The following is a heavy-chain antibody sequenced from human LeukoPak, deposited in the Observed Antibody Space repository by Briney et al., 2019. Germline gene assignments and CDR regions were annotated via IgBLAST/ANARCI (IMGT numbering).Heavy chain of an antibody. Sequence: GTSVKVSCKGCGLIFTRSSVQGVRQARGQGLEGIGWIDFGSGNTNYAQKFQERVTITRDMSTSTAYMKLSSLSSEDTAVYYCAADGAVAGPLDYWGQGTLVTVSS. CDR2: IDFGSGNT. CDR1: GLIFTRSS. V-gene: IGHV1-58*01. J-gene: IGHJ4*02. D-gene: IGHD6-19*01. CDR3: AADGAVAGPLDY.